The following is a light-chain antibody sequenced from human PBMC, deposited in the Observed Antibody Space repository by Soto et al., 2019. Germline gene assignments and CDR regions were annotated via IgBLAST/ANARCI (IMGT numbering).Light chain of an antibody. Sequence: QSVLTQPRSVSGSRGQSVTISCTGTTTDARDYNYVSWYQQHPGKAPKLLIYDVTTRPSGVPDRFSGSKSGKTASLTISGLQADYEAYYYCYSSVGGYAFYVSGTG. CDR1: TTDARDYNY. CDR3: YSSVGGYAFYV. CDR2: DVT. J-gene: IGLJ1*01. V-gene: IGLV2-11*01.